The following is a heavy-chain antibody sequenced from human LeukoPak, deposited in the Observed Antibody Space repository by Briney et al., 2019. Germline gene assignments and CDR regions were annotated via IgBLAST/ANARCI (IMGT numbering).Heavy chain of an antibody. CDR3: ARGSSPQRLTPPRY. V-gene: IGHV4-39*07. D-gene: IGHD2-2*01. CDR1: GGSISSSSYY. Sequence: SETLSLTCTVFGGSISSSSYYWGWIRQPPGKGLEWIGNIYYSGSTNYNPSLKSRVTISVDTSKNQFSLKLSSVTAADTAVYYCARGSSPQRLTPPRYWGQGTLVTVSS. J-gene: IGHJ4*02. CDR2: IYYSGST.